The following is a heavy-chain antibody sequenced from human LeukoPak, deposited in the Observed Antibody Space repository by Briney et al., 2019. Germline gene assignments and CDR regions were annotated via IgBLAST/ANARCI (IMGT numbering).Heavy chain of an antibody. D-gene: IGHD5-18*01. CDR1: GGSISSSSYY. Sequence: SETPSLTCTVSGGSISSSSYYWGWIRQPPGKGLEWNGSIYYSGSTYYNPSLKSRVTISVDTSKNQFSLKLSSVTAADTAVYYCARTVDTAMVFDYWGQGTLVTVSS. J-gene: IGHJ4*02. V-gene: IGHV4-39*01. CDR2: IYYSGST. CDR3: ARTVDTAMVFDY.